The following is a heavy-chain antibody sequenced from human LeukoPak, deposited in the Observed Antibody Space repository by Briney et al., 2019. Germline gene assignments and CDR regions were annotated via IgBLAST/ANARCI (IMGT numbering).Heavy chain of an antibody. Sequence: GGSLRLSCAASGFTFSSYGMNWVRRAPGKGLEWVSSISSSNDYIYYADSVKGRFTISRDNAKNSLYLQMNSLRAEDTAVYYCARELAVTGAFDIWGQGTMVTVSS. CDR1: GFTFSSYG. CDR3: ARELAVTGAFDI. V-gene: IGHV3-21*03. J-gene: IGHJ3*02. D-gene: IGHD2-21*02. CDR2: ISSSNDYI.